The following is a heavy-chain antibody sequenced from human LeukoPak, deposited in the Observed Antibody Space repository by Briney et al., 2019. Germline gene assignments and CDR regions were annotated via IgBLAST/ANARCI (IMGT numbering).Heavy chain of an antibody. CDR1: RFTFSSYS. Sequence: GGSLRLSRAASRFTFSSYSTNWVRQAPGKGLEWVSSISSSISDISYADSAKGRFTISRNNAKNSLYLQMNSLRAEDTAVYYCAREFGKYYYDSSGLDYWGQGTLVTVSS. V-gene: IGHV3-21*01. CDR3: AREFGKYYYDSSGLDY. CDR2: ISSSISDI. D-gene: IGHD3-22*01. J-gene: IGHJ4*02.